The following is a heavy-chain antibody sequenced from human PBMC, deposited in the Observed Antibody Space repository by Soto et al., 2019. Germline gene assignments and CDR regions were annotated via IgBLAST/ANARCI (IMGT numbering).Heavy chain of an antibody. J-gene: IGHJ4*02. Sequence: QVQLQESGPGLVKPSQTLSLSCTVSGGSISRGGYYWSWIRQHPGKGLEWIGFIYFSGSTNYNPSFMWRVSLSVDTEKNPFSLRLCSVTAADTAVYFCPFFVPDLNGSLRHYQNSYWGQGTRVTVSS. D-gene: IGHD3-10*01. CDR2: IYFSGST. V-gene: IGHV4-31*03. CDR3: PFFVPDLNGSLRHYQNSY. CDR1: GGSISRGGYY.